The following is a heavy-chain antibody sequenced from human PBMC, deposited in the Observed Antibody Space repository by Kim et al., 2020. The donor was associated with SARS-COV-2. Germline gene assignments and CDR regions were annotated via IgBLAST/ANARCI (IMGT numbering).Heavy chain of an antibody. Sequence: NPNYNPPLKSRVTISVDTSKNQFSLKLNSVTAADTAVYYCASLAAGYGMDVWGQGTTVTVSS. CDR3: ASLAAGYGMDV. CDR2: NP. J-gene: IGHJ6*02. V-gene: IGHV4-59*01. D-gene: IGHD6-13*01.